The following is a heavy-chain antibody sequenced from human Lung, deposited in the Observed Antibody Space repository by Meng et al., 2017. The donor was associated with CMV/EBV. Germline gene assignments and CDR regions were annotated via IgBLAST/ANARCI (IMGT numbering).Heavy chain of an antibody. CDR1: GLSISTVGVG. D-gene: IGHD6-13*01. CDR2: IYWDDDK. V-gene: IGHV2-5*02. Sequence: NGAGAAGVTPTQTLTLTFTFSGLSISTVGVGVGGIRQPPGTSLEWLALIYWDDDKRYSPSLKSRLTITKDTSKNQVVLTMTNMVPVDTATYYCALAAARPSDWFDPWGQGTLVTVSS. J-gene: IGHJ5*02. CDR3: ALAAARPSDWFDP.